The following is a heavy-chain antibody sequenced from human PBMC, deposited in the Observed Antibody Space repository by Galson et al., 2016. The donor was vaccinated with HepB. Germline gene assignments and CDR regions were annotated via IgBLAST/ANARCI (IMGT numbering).Heavy chain of an antibody. J-gene: IGHJ4*02. V-gene: IGHV4-34*01. Sequence: SETLSLTCAVSGGPLSGYYWSWIRQPPGKGLEWIGEISNSGSTNHNPSLKSRVTISPDTSRNQFSLILTSVTAADTAVYYCTRGRGIALWGQGTLVTVSS. CDR2: ISNSGST. CDR1: GGPLSGYY. CDR3: TRGRGIAL.